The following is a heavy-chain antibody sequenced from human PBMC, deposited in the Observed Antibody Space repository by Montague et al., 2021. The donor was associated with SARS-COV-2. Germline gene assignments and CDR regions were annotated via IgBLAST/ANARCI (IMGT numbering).Heavy chain of an antibody. CDR2: IFYTGSK. V-gene: IGHV4-59*01. Sequence: SETLSLTCSVSGGSTGNYYWTWFRQSPGKGLQWIGYIFYTGSKKFNPSLKTRVSMSLDASKNHFSLRLSAVTAADTARYYCARAQNICFIANCVNYFDLWGLGALVTVSS. CDR1: GGSTGNYY. CDR3: ARAQNICFIANCVNYFDL. J-gene: IGHJ4*02. D-gene: IGHD2-15*01.